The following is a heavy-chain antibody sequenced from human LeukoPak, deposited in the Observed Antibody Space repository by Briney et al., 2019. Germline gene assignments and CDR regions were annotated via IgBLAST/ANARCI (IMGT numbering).Heavy chain of an antibody. Sequence: GGSLRLSCAASGFTFSDYYMTWIRQAPGKGVEWISYMSSAGQSVHYADSVKGRFTISRDNANNSLYLQMDSLRVEDTAVYYCARDYFYGSDVWGKGTTVIVSA. CDR3: ARDYFYGSDV. CDR1: GFTFSDYY. V-gene: IGHV3-11*04. CDR2: MSSAGQSV. D-gene: IGHD3-3*01. J-gene: IGHJ6*04.